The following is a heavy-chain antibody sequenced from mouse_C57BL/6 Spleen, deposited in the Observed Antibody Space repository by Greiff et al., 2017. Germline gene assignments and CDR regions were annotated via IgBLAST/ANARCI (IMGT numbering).Heavy chain of an antibody. D-gene: IGHD1-1*01. J-gene: IGHJ4*01. CDR2: ISNGGGST. CDR3: ARGGYYGGYAMDY. V-gene: IGHV5-12*01. Sequence: EVKLMKSGGGLVQPGGSLKLSCAASGFTFSDYYMYWVRQTPEKRLEWVAYISNGGGSTYYPDTVKGRFTISRDNAKNTLYLQMSRLKSEDTAMYYCARGGYYGGYAMDYWGQGTSVTVSS. CDR1: GFTFSDYY.